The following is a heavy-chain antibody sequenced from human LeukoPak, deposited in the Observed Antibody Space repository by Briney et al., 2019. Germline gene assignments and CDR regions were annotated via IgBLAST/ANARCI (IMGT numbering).Heavy chain of an antibody. Sequence: GGSLRLSCAASGFTFSSYGMHWVRQAPGKGLEWVAVISYDESNKYYADSVKGRFTISRDNSKNTLYLQMNSLRAEDTAVYYCAKITMVRGAQHGMDVWGQGTTVTVSS. V-gene: IGHV3-30*18. CDR1: GFTFSSYG. CDR2: ISYDESNK. D-gene: IGHD3-10*01. J-gene: IGHJ6*02. CDR3: AKITMVRGAQHGMDV.